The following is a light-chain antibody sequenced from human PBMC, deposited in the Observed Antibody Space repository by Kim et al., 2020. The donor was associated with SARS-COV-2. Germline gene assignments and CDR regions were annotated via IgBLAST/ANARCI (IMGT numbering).Light chain of an antibody. J-gene: IGLJ1*01. V-gene: IGLV2-14*03. CDR2: DVS. CDR3: SSYTSSSTLGVYV. CDR1: SSDVSGYTY. Sequence: IPISCHGTSSDVSGYTYASWYQQHPGKAPNLMIYDVSNRPSGVSNRFSGSKSGNTASLTISGLQAEDEADYYCSSYTSSSTLGVYVFGTGTKVTVL.